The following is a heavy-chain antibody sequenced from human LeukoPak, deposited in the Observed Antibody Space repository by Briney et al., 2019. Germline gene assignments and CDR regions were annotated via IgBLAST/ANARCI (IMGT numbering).Heavy chain of an antibody. CDR1: GGSFSGYY. CDR2: INHSGST. CDR3: ARAIAAAIGY. V-gene: IGHV4-34*01. Sequence: SETLSLTCAVYGGSFSGYYWSWIRQPLGKGLEWIGEINHSGSTNYNPSLKCRVTISVDTSKNQFSLNLSSVTAADTAVYYCARAIAAAIGYWGQGTLVTVSS. D-gene: IGHD6-13*01. J-gene: IGHJ4*02.